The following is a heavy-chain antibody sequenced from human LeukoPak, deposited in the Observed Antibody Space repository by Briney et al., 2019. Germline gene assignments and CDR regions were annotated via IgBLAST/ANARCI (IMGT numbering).Heavy chain of an antibody. J-gene: IGHJ6*02. CDR2: IIPILGIA. V-gene: IGHV1-69*04. CDR3: ARDLPEYSNYCCYYYGMDV. Sequence: SVKVSCKASGGTFSSYAISWVRQAPGQGLEWMGRIIPILGIANYAQKFQGRVTITADKSTSTTYMELSSLRSEDTAVYYCARDLPEYSNYCCYYYGMDVWGQGTTVTVSS. CDR1: GGTFSSYA. D-gene: IGHD4-11*01.